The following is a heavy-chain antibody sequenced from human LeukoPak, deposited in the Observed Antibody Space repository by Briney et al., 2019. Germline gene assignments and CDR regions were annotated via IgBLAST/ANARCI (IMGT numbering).Heavy chain of an antibody. Sequence: GGSLRLSCVASGFTFKISAMAWVRQAPGKGLEWVSIISGSGDSTDYSNSVKGHFAISRDNAKNSLYLQMNSLRAEDTAVYYCASYYYGSGTSLGYWGQGTLVTVSS. J-gene: IGHJ4*02. D-gene: IGHD3-10*01. CDR3: ASYYYGSGTSLGY. CDR1: GFTFKISA. V-gene: IGHV3-23*01. CDR2: ISGSGDST.